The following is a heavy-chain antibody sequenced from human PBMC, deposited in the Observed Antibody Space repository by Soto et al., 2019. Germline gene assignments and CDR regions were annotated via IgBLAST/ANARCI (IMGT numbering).Heavy chain of an antibody. V-gene: IGHV3-9*03. CDR2: INWKSDI. Sequence: LRLSCAVSGFTFDDNAMHWVRQAPEKGLEWVSGINWKSDIGYADSVKGRFTISRDNAENSLYLQMNSLRAEDMALYYCAISQDRGGRTTFIYWGQGTQVTVSS. CDR3: AISQDRGGRTTFIY. CDR1: GFTFDDNA. J-gene: IGHJ4*02. D-gene: IGHD3-16*01.